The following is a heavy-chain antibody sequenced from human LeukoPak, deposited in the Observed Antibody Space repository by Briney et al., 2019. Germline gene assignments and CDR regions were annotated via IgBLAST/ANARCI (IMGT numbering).Heavy chain of an antibody. Sequence: PGGSLRLSCAASGFTFSSYAMHWVRQAPGKGLEYVSAISSNGGSTYYANSVKGRFTISRDNSKNTLYLQMGSLRAQDTAVYYCARGARKGDDYGGFFDYWGQGTLVTVSS. CDR1: GFTFSSYA. D-gene: IGHD4-23*01. J-gene: IGHJ4*02. V-gene: IGHV3-64*01. CDR3: ARGARKGDDYGGFFDY. CDR2: ISSNGGST.